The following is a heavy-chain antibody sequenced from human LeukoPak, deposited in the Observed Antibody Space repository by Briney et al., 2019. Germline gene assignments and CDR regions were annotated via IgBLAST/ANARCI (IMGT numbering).Heavy chain of an antibody. CDR2: ISPSGGST. CDR1: GGTFSSYA. CDR3: AKDAPDAITMIGREDYNNWLDP. J-gene: IGHJ5*02. D-gene: IGHD3-22*01. Sequence: GASVKVSCKASGGTFSSYAISWVRQAPGQGPEWMGVISPSGGSTTYAQKFQGRVTMTRDTSTSTVYMELRSLRSEDTAVYYCAKDAPDAITMIGREDYNNWLDPWGQGTLVTVSS. V-gene: IGHV1-46*01.